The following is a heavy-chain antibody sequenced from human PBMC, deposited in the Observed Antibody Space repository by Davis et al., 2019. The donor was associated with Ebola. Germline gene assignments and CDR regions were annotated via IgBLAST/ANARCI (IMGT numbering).Heavy chain of an antibody. CDR3: AKGGSSSGRGGYFDY. D-gene: IGHD6-6*01. CDR2: ISGSVGNT. Sequence: PGGSLRLSCAASGFTFSNYAMSWVRQAPGKGLEWVSGISGSVGNTYYADSVKGRFTISRDNSKNRLYLQMSSLRAEDTAVYYCAKGGSSSGRGGYFDYWGQGTLVTVSS. CDR1: GFTFSNYA. J-gene: IGHJ4*02. V-gene: IGHV3-23*01.